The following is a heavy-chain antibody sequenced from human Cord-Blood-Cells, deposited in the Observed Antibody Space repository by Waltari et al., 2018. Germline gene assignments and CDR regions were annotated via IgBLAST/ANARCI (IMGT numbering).Heavy chain of an antibody. D-gene: IGHD6-13*01. CDR2: IYYSGST. J-gene: IGHJ4*02. V-gene: IGHV4-39*01. CDR3: ARHLDRAAAGIDY. Sequence: QLQLQESGPGLVKPSETLSLTCTVSGGSISSSSYSWGWIRQPPGKGLEWIGSIYYSGSTYYNPSLKSRVTISVDTSKNQFSLKLSSVTAADTAVYYCARHLDRAAAGIDYWGQGTLVTVSS. CDR1: GGSISSSSYS.